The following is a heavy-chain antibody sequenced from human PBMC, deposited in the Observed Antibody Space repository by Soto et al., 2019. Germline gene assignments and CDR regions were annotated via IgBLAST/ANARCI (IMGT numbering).Heavy chain of an antibody. CDR1: GFTFSEYA. CDR2: IGGAGSNI. D-gene: IGHD6-13*01. J-gene: IGHJ5*02. Sequence: GGSLRLSCAASGFTFSEYAMTWVRQAPGKGLEWVSVIGGAGSNIYYADSVKGRFTISRDNSKNTLYLQMDSLRAEDTAVYYCAKDSGYSSTWYVLSGWFDPWGQGTLVTV. V-gene: IGHV3-23*01. CDR3: AKDSGYSSTWYVLSGWFDP.